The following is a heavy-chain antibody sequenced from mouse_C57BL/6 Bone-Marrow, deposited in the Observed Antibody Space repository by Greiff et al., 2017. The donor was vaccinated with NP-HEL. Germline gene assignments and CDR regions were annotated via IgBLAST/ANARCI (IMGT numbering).Heavy chain of an antibody. D-gene: IGHD1-1*01. J-gene: IGHJ2*01. V-gene: IGHV5-12*01. CDR3: AVITRGYFDY. CDR1: GFTFSDYY. CDR2: ISNGGGST. Sequence: EVKLVESGGGLVQPGGSLKLSCAASGFTFSDYYMYWVRQTPEKRLEWVAYISNGGGSTYYPDTVKGRFTISRDNAKNTLYLQMSRLKSEDTAMYYCAVITRGYFDYWGQGTTLTVSS.